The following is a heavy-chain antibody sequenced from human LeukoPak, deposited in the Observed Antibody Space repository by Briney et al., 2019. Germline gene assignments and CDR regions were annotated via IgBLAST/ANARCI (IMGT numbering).Heavy chain of an antibody. D-gene: IGHD2-2*01. CDR1: GGSISSYY. CDR2: IYYSGST. Sequence: SETLSLTCTVSGGSISSYYWSWIRQPPGKGLEWIEYIYYSGSTNYNPSLKSRVTISVDTSKNQFSLKLSSVTAADTAVYYCARQLPGRVRGCSSTSCYGDYFDYWGQGTLVTVSS. J-gene: IGHJ4*02. V-gene: IGHV4-59*08. CDR3: ARQLPGRVRGCSSTSCYGDYFDY.